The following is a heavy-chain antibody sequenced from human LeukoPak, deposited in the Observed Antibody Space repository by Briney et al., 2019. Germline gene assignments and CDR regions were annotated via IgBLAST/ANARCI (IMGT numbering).Heavy chain of an antibody. Sequence: GASVKVSCKASGGTFSSYAISWVRQAPGQGLEWMGGIIPILGTANYAQKFQGRVTITADESTSTAYMELSSLRSEDTAVYYCARVYDYVLWFDYWGQGTLVTVSS. CDR1: GGTFSSYA. CDR3: ARVYDYVLWFDY. V-gene: IGHV1-69*13. CDR2: IIPILGTA. J-gene: IGHJ4*02. D-gene: IGHD5/OR15-5a*01.